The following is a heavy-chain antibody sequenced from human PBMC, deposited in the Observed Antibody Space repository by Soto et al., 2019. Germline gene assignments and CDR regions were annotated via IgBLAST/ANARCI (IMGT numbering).Heavy chain of an antibody. J-gene: IGHJ4*02. CDR1: GLTFSSYA. D-gene: IGHD4-17*01. Sequence: GGSLRLSCAASGLTFSSYAMSWVRQAQGKGLEWVSIITSDGRTYYADSVKGRFTISRDNSKNTVYLQMNSLRAEDTAVYYCAKDYSTVTTDPLSVVLFDYWGQGALVTVSS. CDR2: ITSDGRT. V-gene: IGHV3-23*01. CDR3: AKDYSTVTTDPLSVVLFDY.